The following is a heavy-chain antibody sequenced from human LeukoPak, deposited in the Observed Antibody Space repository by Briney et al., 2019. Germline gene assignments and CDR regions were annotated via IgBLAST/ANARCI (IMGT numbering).Heavy chain of an antibody. CDR1: GFTFSDYY. CDR3: ARWSDNTTPRRVFDY. J-gene: IGHJ4*02. CDR2: ISSSGSTI. D-gene: IGHD1-1*01. Sequence: PGGSLRLSCAASGFTFSDYYMSWIRQAPGKGLEWVSYISSSGSTIYYADSVKGRFTISRDNAKNSLYLQMNSLRAEDTAVYYCARWSDNTTPRRVFDYWGQGTLVTVSS. V-gene: IGHV3-11*01.